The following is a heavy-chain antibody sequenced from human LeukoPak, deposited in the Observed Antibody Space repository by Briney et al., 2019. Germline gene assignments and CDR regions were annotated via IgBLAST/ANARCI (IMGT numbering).Heavy chain of an antibody. Sequence: GRTLRLSCAASGFTFSSYSMNWVRNPPRQGQEWVSSISSSSSYIYYADSLKGRFTISRDNAKTSLYLQMNSLRAEDTAVYYCARPPPAAGTPFDYWGQGTLATVSS. CDR2: ISSSSSYI. CDR1: GFTFSSYS. D-gene: IGHD6-13*01. V-gene: IGHV3-21*01. J-gene: IGHJ4*02. CDR3: ARPPPAAGTPFDY.